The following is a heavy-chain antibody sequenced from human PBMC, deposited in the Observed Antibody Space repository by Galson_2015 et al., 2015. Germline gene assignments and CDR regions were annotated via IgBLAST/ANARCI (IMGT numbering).Heavy chain of an antibody. Sequence: SLRLSCAASGFTFSSYAMHWVRQAPGKGLEWVAVISYDGSNKYYADSVKGRFTISRDNSKNTLYLQMNSLRAEDTAVYYCAKDYGDFGGDWYFDLWGRGTLVTVSS. CDR3: AKDYGDFGGDWYFDL. D-gene: IGHD4-23*01. V-gene: IGHV3-30-3*01. J-gene: IGHJ2*01. CDR2: ISYDGSNK. CDR1: GFTFSSYA.